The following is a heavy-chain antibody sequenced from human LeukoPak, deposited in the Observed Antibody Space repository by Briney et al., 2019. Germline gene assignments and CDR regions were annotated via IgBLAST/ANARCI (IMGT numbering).Heavy chain of an antibody. Sequence: SGGSLRLSCAAYGFTFSSYSMNWIRQAPGKGLEWVSYISSSSSTIYYADSVKGRFTISRDNAKNSLYLQMNSLRAEDTAVYYCARDVSVGATDYWGQGTLVTVSS. CDR2: ISSSSSTI. J-gene: IGHJ4*02. D-gene: IGHD1-26*01. CDR3: ARDVSVGATDY. V-gene: IGHV3-48*01. CDR1: GFTFSSYS.